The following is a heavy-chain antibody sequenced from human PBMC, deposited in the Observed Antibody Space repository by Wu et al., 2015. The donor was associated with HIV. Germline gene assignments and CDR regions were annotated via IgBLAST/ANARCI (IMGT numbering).Heavy chain of an antibody. Sequence: QVQLVQSRAGVKKPGASVKVSCTAFGYTFINNFLHWVRQAPGQGPEWMGVINPRTDSTTYAQPFEGRLTMTRDTSKNTMYMELSSLRSEDTARYYCARERVDYDSGGYRAHRGYYFDYWGQGTRGHRLL. D-gene: IGHD3-22*01. CDR2: INPRTDST. CDR3: ARERVDYDSGGYRAHRGYYFDY. V-gene: IGHV1-46*01. J-gene: IGHJ4*02. CDR1: GYTFINNF.